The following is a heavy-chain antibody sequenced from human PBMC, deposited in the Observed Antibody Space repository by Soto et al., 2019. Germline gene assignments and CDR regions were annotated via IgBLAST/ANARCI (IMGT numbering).Heavy chain of an antibody. D-gene: IGHD3-10*01. V-gene: IGHV1-3*01. CDR2: INAGNGNT. CDR1: GYTFTSYA. J-gene: IGHJ6*02. CDR3: ARVHISYGSGSSTAYYYCGMDV. Sequence: QVQLGQSGAEVKKPGASVKVSCKASGYTFTSYAMHWVRQAPGQRLEWMGWINAGNGNTKYSQKFQGRVTITGDTYASTAYMELSSVRSEDTAVYYCARVHISYGSGSSTAYYYCGMDVWGQGTTVTVSS.